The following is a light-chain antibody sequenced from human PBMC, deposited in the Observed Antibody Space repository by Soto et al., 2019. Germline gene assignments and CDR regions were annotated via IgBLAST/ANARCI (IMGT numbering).Light chain of an antibody. CDR1: SSDVGGYNY. CDR3: SSYTSSSTLGVV. J-gene: IGLJ2*01. CDR2: DVS. Sequence: QSVLTQPASVSGSPGQSITISCTGTSSDVGGYNYVSWYQQHPGKAPKLMIYDVSNRPSGVSNRFSGSKSGNTASLTISGXXXEXEXXXXCSSYTSSSTLGVVFGGGTKVTVL. V-gene: IGLV2-14*01.